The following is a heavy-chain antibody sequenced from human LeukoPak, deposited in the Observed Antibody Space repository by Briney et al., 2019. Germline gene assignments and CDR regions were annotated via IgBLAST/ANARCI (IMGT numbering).Heavy chain of an antibody. Sequence: PSETLSLTCTVSGGSISSYYWSWIRQPPGKGLEWIGYIYYSGSTNYNPSLKSRVTISVDTSKNQFSLKLSSVTAADTAVYYCARRLSSSRHYYGMDVWGQGTTVTVSS. J-gene: IGHJ6*02. CDR3: ARRLSSSRHYYGMDV. D-gene: IGHD6-13*01. CDR2: IYYSGST. V-gene: IGHV4-59*08. CDR1: GGSISSYY.